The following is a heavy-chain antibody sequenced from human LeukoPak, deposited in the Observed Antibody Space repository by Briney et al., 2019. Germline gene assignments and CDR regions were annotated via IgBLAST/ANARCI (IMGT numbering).Heavy chain of an antibody. D-gene: IGHD3-9*01. CDR3: ARGHVLRYFDWLIENYYYYYMDV. J-gene: IGHJ6*03. CDR2: MNPNSGNT. Sequence: ASVKVSCKASGYTFTGYYMHWVRQATGQGLEWMGWMNPNSGNTGYAQKFQGRVTMTRNTSISTAHMELSSLRSEDTAVYYCARGHVLRYFDWLIENYYYYYMDVWGKGTTVTISS. V-gene: IGHV1-8*02. CDR1: GYTFTGYY.